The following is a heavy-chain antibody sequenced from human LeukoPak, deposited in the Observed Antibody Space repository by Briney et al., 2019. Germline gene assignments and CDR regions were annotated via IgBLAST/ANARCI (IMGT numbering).Heavy chain of an antibody. D-gene: IGHD2-15*01. V-gene: IGHV4-4*02. J-gene: IGHJ4*02. Sequence: SETLSLTCAVSGGSISSSNWWSWVRQPPGKGLEWIGSIYYSGSTYYNPSLKSRVTISVDTSKNQFSLKLSSVTAADTAVYYCAREPALDCSGGSCYSGFCDYWGQGTLVTVSS. CDR1: GGSISSSNW. CDR2: IYYSGST. CDR3: AREPALDCSGGSCYSGFCDY.